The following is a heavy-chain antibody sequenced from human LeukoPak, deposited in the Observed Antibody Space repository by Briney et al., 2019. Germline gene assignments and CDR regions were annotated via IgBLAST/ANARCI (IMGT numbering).Heavy chain of an antibody. Sequence: PSETLSLTCAVYGGSFSVYYWSWIRQPPGKGLEWIGEINHSGSTNYNPSLKSRVTISVDTSKNQFSLKLSSVTAADTAVYYCARGSTGYSYGPDDYWGQGTLVTVSS. V-gene: IGHV4-34*01. D-gene: IGHD5-18*01. CDR3: ARGSTGYSYGPDDY. CDR1: GGSFSVYY. J-gene: IGHJ4*02. CDR2: INHSGST.